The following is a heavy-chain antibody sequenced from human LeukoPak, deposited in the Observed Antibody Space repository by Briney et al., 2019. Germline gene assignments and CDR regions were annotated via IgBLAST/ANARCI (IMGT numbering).Heavy chain of an antibody. CDR1: GYSFSNYG. J-gene: IGHJ5*02. CDR3: ARRGLFGYSGYDYWFDP. Sequence: LGESLKISCKGSGYSFSNYGIGWVRQMPGKGLEWMGIIYPRDSDTRYSPSFQGQVTISADKSISTAYLQWSSLKASDTAMYYCARRGLFGYSGYDYWFDPWGQGTLVTVSS. V-gene: IGHV5-51*01. CDR2: IYPRDSDT. D-gene: IGHD5-12*01.